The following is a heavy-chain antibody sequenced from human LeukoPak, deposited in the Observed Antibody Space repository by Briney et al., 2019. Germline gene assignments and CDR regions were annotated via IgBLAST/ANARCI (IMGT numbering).Heavy chain of an antibody. CDR3: ARDQLEQQDY. CDR1: GYSISSGYY. J-gene: IGHJ4*02. CDR2: IYHSGST. Sequence: SETLSLTCTVSGYSISSGYYWGWIRQPPGKGLEWIGSIYHSGSTYYNPSLKSRVTISVDTSKNQFSLKLSSVTAADTAVYYCARDQLEQQDYWGQGTLVTVSS. D-gene: IGHD1-26*01. V-gene: IGHV4-38-2*02.